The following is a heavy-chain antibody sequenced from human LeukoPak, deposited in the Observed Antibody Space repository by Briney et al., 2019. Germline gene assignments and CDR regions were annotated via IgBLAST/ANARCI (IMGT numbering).Heavy chain of an antibody. J-gene: IGHJ4*02. CDR3: AREGGGFDY. CDR2: LFSSGTT. V-gene: IGHV4-4*07. D-gene: IGHD3-16*01. CDR1: GGSISSYS. Sequence: SETLSLTCTVSGGSISSYSWNWIRQPAGKGLEWIGRLFSSGTTKYNPSLESRVTMPVDTSKNQFSLNLTSVTAADTAVYYCAREGGGFDYWGQGTLVTVSS.